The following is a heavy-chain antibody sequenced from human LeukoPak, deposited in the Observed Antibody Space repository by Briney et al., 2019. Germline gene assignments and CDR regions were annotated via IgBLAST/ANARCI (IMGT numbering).Heavy chain of an antibody. D-gene: IGHD3-10*01. CDR2: IKSKTDGGTT. J-gene: IGHJ4*02. V-gene: IGHV3-15*01. CDR1: GFTFSNAW. CDR3: TTDWDQYGSGSYQYFDY. Sequence: PGGSLRLSCAASGFTFSNAWMSWVRQAPGKGLEWVGRIKSKTDGGTTDYAAPVKGRFTISRDDSKNTLYLQMNSLKTEDTAVYYCTTDWDQYGSGSYQYFDYWGQGTLVTVSS.